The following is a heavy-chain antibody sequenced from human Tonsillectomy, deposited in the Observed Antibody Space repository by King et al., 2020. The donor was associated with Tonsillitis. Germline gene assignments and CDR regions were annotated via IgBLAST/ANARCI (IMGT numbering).Heavy chain of an antibody. V-gene: IGHV3-30*02. CDR3: AKKQGRSWYYFDY. CDR2: IRYDGTNK. Sequence: VQLVESGGGVVQPGGSLRLSCAASGFTFSGYGMHWVRQAPGKGLEWVAFIRYDGTNKYYADSVKGRFTISRDNSKNTLYLQMNSLRAEDTAVYYCAKKQGRSWYYFDYGGQGTLVTVSS. J-gene: IGHJ4*02. CDR1: GFTFSGYG. D-gene: IGHD6-13*01.